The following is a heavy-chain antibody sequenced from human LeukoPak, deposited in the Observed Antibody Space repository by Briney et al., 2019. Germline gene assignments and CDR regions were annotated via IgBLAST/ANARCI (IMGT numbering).Heavy chain of an antibody. Sequence: GGSLRLSCAASGFTFSSYAMHWVRQAPGKGLEWVAVISYDGSNKYYADSVKGRFTISRDNSKNTLYLQMNSLRAEDTAVYYCAAPYYDSSGYLPGYWGQGTLVTVSS. J-gene: IGHJ4*02. V-gene: IGHV3-30-3*01. CDR3: AAPYYDSSGYLPGY. CDR2: ISYDGSNK. CDR1: GFTFSSYA. D-gene: IGHD3-22*01.